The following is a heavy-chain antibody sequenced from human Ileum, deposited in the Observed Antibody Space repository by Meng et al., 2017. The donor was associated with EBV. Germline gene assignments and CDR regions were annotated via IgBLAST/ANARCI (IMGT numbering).Heavy chain of an antibody. J-gene: IGHJ4*02. CDR3: ARDLRVGGAFDY. CDR2: VNYSGDS. D-gene: IGHD1-26*01. Sequence: VHPQPPGPGLVGPSETLSLTRTVSGASVTSSGYYWSWLRQSPGKGLEWLGYVNYSGDSTYNPSLKSRVTIFIDTSKKQFYLNLTSATAADTAIYYCARDLRVGGAFDYWGQGTLVTVSS. CDR1: GASVTSSGYY. V-gene: IGHV4-61*08.